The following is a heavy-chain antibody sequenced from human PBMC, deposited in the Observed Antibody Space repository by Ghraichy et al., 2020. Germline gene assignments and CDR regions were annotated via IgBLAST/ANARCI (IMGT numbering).Heavy chain of an antibody. Sequence: GESLNISCKGSGYSFANYWIGWVRQMPGKGLEWMGVIYPGDSDTKYSPSFQGQVTISADRSITTAYLQWSSLKASDTAMYYCARRGDGYNVGGVAIDYWGQGTMVTVSS. CDR3: ARRGDGYNVGGVAIDY. D-gene: IGHD5-24*01. J-gene: IGHJ4*02. CDR1: GYSFANYW. V-gene: IGHV5-51*01. CDR2: IYPGDSDT.